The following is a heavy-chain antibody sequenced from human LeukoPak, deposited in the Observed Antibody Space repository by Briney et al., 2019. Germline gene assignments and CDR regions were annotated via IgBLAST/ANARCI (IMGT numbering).Heavy chain of an antibody. Sequence: SVKVSCKASGGTFSSYAISWVRQAPGQGLEWMGRIIPIFGTANYAQKFQGRVTITTDESTSTAYMELSSLRSEDTAMYYCARQTTVTTWAAFDIWGQGTMVTVSS. CDR3: ARQTTVTTWAAFDI. CDR2: IIPIFGTA. D-gene: IGHD4-11*01. J-gene: IGHJ3*02. CDR1: GGTFSSYA. V-gene: IGHV1-69*05.